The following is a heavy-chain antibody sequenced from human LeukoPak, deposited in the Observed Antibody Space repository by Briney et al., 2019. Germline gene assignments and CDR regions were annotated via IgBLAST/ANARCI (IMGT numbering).Heavy chain of an antibody. CDR2: MYSGGNT. J-gene: IGHJ1*01. V-gene: IGHV3-53*01. Sequence: QPGGSLRLSCVASGFTDSSNYMSWVRQAPGKGLEWVSVMYSGGNTYYADSVKGRFTISRDNSKNTVYFQMNSLRAEDTAVYYCARFDEQQMYFHHWGQGTLVTVSS. CDR1: GFTDSSNY. D-gene: IGHD6-13*01. CDR3: ARFDEQQMYFHH.